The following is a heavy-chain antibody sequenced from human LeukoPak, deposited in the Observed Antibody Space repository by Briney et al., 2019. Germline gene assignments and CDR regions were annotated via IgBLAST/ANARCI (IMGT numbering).Heavy chain of an antibody. V-gene: IGHV4-59*01. J-gene: IGHJ4*02. CDR2: IYYSGST. CDR1: GGSISNYY. CDR3: ARGGDSSGYYYDY. Sequence: SETLSLTCTVSGGSISNYYWSWIRQPPGKGLEWIGYIYYSGSTNYNPSLKSRVTISVDTSKNQFSLKLSSVTAADTAVYYCARGGDSSGYYYDYWGQGTLVTVSS. D-gene: IGHD3-22*01.